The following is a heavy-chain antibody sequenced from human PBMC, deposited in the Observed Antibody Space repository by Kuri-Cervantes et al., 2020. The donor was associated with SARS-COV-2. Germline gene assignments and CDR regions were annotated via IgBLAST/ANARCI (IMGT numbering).Heavy chain of an antibody. CDR1: GFTFSSYS. J-gene: IGHJ4*02. D-gene: IGHD3-22*01. V-gene: IGHV3-21*01. CDR2: ISSSSSYI. CDR3: ATVSDYYDSSGYFLDFDY. Sequence: GESLKSSCAASGFTFSSYSMNWVRQAPGKGLEWVSSISSSSSYIYYAGSVKGRFTISRDNAQNSLYLQMNSLRAEDTAVYYCATVSDYYDSSGYFLDFDYWGQGTLVTVSS.